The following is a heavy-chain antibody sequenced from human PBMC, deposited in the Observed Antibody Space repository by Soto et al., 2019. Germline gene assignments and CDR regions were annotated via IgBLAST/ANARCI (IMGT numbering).Heavy chain of an antibody. Sequence: KPSETLSLTCTVSGGSISTYYWSWIRQPPGKGLEWIGYIYYSGSTSYNPSPKSRVTISVDTSKNQFSLKLRSVTAADTAVYYCASDRSSGWDQGYGMDVWGQGTTVTVSS. D-gene: IGHD6-19*01. V-gene: IGHV4-59*01. CDR1: GGSISTYY. CDR3: ASDRSSGWDQGYGMDV. CDR2: IYYSGST. J-gene: IGHJ6*02.